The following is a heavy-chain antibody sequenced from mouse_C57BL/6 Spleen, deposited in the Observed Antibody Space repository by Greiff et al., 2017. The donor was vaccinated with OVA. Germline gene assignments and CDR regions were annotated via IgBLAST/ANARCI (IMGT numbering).Heavy chain of an antibody. J-gene: IGHJ3*01. CDR2: ISSGGDYI. Sequence: EVKLMESGEGLVKPGGSLKLSCAASGFTFSSYAMSWVRQTPEKRLEWVAYISSGGDYIYYADTVKGRFTISRDNARNTLYLQMSSLQSEDTAMYYSTRGSYGRSRAWFALTGDGTLVTVS. D-gene: IGHD2-1*01. CDR1: GFTFSSYA. V-gene: IGHV5-9-1*02. CDR3: TRGSYGRSRAWFAL.